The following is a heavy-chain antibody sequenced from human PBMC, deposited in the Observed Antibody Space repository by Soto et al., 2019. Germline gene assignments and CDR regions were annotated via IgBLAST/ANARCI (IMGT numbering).Heavy chain of an antibody. J-gene: IGHJ4*02. Sequence: PSETLSHTCTVSGGSVSSSSYYWGWVRQPPGKGLEWIGSVYYSGSTYYNPSLESRVTISVDKSKNQFSLKLMSLSAADTAVYYCGRREVLATISYHIVYWGQGALVTVSS. CDR1: GGSVSSSSYY. D-gene: IGHD1-26*01. CDR3: GRREVLATISYHIVY. V-gene: IGHV4-39*01. CDR2: VYYSGST.